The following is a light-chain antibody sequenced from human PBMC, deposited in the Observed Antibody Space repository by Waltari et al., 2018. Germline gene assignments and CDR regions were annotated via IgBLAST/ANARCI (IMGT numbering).Light chain of an antibody. Sequence: QSALTQPRSVSGSPGQSVTISCTGTSSDFGGFNYVSWYQQHPGKAPKLMIYDVNNRPSGVPDRFSGSKSGNTASLTIFGLQAEDEADYYCCSYAGSPYVFGTGTKVTVL. CDR1: SSDFGGFNY. V-gene: IGLV2-11*01. J-gene: IGLJ1*01. CDR3: CSYAGSPYV. CDR2: DVN.